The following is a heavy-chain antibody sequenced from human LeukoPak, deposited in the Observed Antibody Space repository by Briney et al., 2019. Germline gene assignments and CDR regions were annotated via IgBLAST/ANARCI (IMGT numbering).Heavy chain of an antibody. CDR2: IKQDGSEK. D-gene: IGHD5-24*01. Sequence: GSLRLSCAASGFTFSSYWMSWVRQAPGKGLEWVANIKQDGSEKYYVDSVKGRFTISRDNAKNSLYLQMNSLRAEDTAVYYCARDKVGGDGYNKFDYWGQGTLVTVSS. CDR3: ARDKVGGDGYNKFDY. CDR1: GFTFSSYW. V-gene: IGHV3-7*01. J-gene: IGHJ4*02.